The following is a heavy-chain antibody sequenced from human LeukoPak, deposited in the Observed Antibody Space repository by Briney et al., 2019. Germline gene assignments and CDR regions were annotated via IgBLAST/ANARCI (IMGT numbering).Heavy chain of an antibody. J-gene: IGHJ6*02. D-gene: IGHD3-3*01. V-gene: IGHV3-21*01. Sequence: PGGSLRLSCAASGFTFSSYSMNWVRQAPGKGLEWVSSISSSSSYIYYADSVKGRFTISRDNAKNSLYLQMNSLRAEDTAVYYCARVPQNYDFWSGTPPAYYYYGMDVWGQGTTVTVSS. CDR3: ARVPQNYDFWSGTPPAYYYYGMDV. CDR1: GFTFSSYS. CDR2: ISSSSSYI.